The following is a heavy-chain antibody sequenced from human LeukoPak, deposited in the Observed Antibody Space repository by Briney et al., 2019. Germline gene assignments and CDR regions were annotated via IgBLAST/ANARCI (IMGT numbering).Heavy chain of an antibody. V-gene: IGHV5-51*01. J-gene: IGHJ3*02. CDR1: GYLFTTYW. CDR2: IYPGDSDT. CDR3: ARFYDSGGYYDFDI. Sequence: GESLKISCKGSGYLFTTYWIGWVRQMPGKGLEWMGIIYPGDSDTTHSPSFQGQVSISADKSISTASLQWSSLKASDTAMFYCARFYDSGGYYDFDIWGQGTMVTVSS. D-gene: IGHD3-22*01.